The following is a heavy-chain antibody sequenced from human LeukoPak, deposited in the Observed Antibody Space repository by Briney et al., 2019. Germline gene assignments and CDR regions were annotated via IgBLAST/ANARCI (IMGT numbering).Heavy chain of an antibody. V-gene: IGHV1-2*02. D-gene: IGHD3-10*01. Sequence: ASVKVSCKASGYTFTGYYIHWVRQAPGQGLEWMGWINPNSGGTNYAQRFQGRVTMTRDTSISTAYMELRSDDTAVYYCATTMIRGATPFEAFDIWGQGTLVTVSS. CDR2: INPNSGGT. CDR1: GYTFTGYY. J-gene: IGHJ3*02. CDR3: ATTMIRGATPFEAFDI.